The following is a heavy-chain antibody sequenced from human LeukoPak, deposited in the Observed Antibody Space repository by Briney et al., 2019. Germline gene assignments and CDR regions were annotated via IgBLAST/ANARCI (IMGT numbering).Heavy chain of an antibody. CDR3: ARGLGASFSLGWFDP. J-gene: IGHJ5*02. CDR1: GGSFSGYY. D-gene: IGHD1-26*01. V-gene: IGHV4-34*01. Sequence: SETLSLTCAVYGGSFSGYYWSWIRQPPGKGLEWIGEINHSGSTNYNPSLKSRVTISVDTSKNQFSLKLSSVTAADTAVYYCARGLGASFSLGWFDPWGQGTLVTVSS. CDR2: INHSGST.